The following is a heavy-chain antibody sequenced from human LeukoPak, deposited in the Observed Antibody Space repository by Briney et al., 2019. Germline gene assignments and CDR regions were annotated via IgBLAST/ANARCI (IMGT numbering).Heavy chain of an antibody. Sequence: ASVKVSCKASGYTFTSYGISWVRQAPGQGLEWMGMINPSAGSTSYAQKFQGRVTMTRDKSTSTAYMELRSLRSDDTAVYYCASTGFTVDLGYWGQGTLVTVSS. J-gene: IGHJ4*02. CDR3: ASTGFTVDLGY. V-gene: IGHV1-46*01. CDR2: INPSAGST. CDR1: GYTFTSYG. D-gene: IGHD5-12*01.